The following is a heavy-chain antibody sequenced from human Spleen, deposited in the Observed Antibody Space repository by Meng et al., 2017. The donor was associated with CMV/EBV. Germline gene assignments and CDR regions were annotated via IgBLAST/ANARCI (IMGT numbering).Heavy chain of an antibody. CDR1: GYTFTGYY. V-gene: IGHV1-2*02. CDR2: INPNRGGT. CDR3: ARALQLSSPNYYDNTAYYFDLDYFDS. Sequence: ASVKVSCKASGYTFTGYYIHWVRQAPGQGPEWMGWINPNRGGTKYSQKFQGRVTMTRDTSISTAYMELNSLRSDDAAVYYCARALQLSSPNYYDNTAYYFDLDYFDSWGQGTLVTVSS. J-gene: IGHJ4*02. D-gene: IGHD3-22*01.